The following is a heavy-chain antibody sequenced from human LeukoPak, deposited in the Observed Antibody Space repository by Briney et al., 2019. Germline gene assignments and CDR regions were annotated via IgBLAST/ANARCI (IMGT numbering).Heavy chain of an antibody. V-gene: IGHV1-69*01. Sequence: SVKVSCKASGGTFSSYAISWVRQAPGQGLEWMGGIIPIFGTANYAQKFQGRVTITAVESTSTAYMELSSLRSEDTAVYYCARGGSSSGDAFDIWGQGTMVTVSS. CDR1: GGTFSSYA. CDR3: ARGGSSSGDAFDI. D-gene: IGHD6-25*01. CDR2: IIPIFGTA. J-gene: IGHJ3*02.